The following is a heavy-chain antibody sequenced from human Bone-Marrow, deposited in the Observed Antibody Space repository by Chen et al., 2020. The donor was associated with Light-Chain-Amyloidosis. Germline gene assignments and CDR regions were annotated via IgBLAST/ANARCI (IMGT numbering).Heavy chain of an antibody. CDR3: ARRRHAYHFDY. D-gene: IGHD2-2*01. V-gene: IGHV5-51*01. Sequence: EVQLEQSGPEVKKPGESLKISCKGSGYTFPNYWIGWVRQMPGKGLEWMGVIYPDDSDARYSPSFEGQVTISADKSITTAYLQWRSLKASDAALYYCARRRHAYHFDYWSQETRVTVSS. CDR1: GYTFPNYW. CDR2: IYPDDSDA. J-gene: IGHJ4*02.